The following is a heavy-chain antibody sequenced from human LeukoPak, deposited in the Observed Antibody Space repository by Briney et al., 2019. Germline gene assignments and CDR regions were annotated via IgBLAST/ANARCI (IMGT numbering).Heavy chain of an antibody. CDR1: GFTFSSSV. J-gene: IGHJ4*02. CDR2: ISSSSSYI. V-gene: IGHV3-21*01. Sequence: GGSLRLSCAASGFTFSSSVMSWVRQAPGKGLEWVSSISSSSSYIYYADSVKGRFTISRDNAKNSLYLQMNSLRAEDTAVYYCAREVYCSGGSCFDGFDYWGQGTLVTVSS. D-gene: IGHD2-15*01. CDR3: AREVYCSGGSCFDGFDY.